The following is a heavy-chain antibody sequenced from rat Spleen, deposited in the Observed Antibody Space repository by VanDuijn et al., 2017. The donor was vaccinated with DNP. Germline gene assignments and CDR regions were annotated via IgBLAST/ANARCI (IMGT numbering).Heavy chain of an antibody. J-gene: IGHJ2*01. Sequence: EVQLVESGGGLVQPGRSLKLACAASGFTFSNYGMAWVRQAPTKGLEWVASISSGGGDTYYRDSVKGRFTISRDNAKNTQYLQIDSLRSEDTATYYCERLPITRDYFDYWGQGVMVTVSS. CDR3: ERLPITRDYFDY. CDR2: ISSGGGDT. CDR1: GFTFSNYG. D-gene: IGHD1-4*01. V-gene: IGHV5S13*01.